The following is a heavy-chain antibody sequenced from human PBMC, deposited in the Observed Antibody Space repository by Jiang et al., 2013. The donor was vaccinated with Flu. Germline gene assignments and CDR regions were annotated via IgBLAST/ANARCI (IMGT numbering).Heavy chain of an antibody. Sequence: GSGLVKPSETLSLTCTVSGGSISSYYWSWIRQPPGKGLEWIGYIYYSGSTNYNPSLKSRVTISVDTSKNQFSLKLSSVTAADTAVYYCARDHGYYGSGSYSDWGQGTLVTVSS. CDR2: IYYSGST. J-gene: IGHJ4*02. CDR1: GGSISSYY. V-gene: IGHV4-59*01. D-gene: IGHD3-10*01. CDR3: ARDHGYYGSGSYSD.